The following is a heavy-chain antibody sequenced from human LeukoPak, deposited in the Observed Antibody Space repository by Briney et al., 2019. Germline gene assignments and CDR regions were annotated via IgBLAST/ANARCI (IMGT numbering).Heavy chain of an antibody. J-gene: IGHJ3*02. Sequence: GGSLRLSCAASGFTFSSYEMNWVRQAPGKGLEWVSYISSSGSTIYYADSVKGRFTISRDNAKNSLYLQMNSLRAEDTAVYYCASGYGSPLDAFDIWGQGTMVTVSS. D-gene: IGHD5-18*01. CDR1: GFTFSSYE. CDR2: ISSSGSTI. CDR3: ASGYGSPLDAFDI. V-gene: IGHV3-48*03.